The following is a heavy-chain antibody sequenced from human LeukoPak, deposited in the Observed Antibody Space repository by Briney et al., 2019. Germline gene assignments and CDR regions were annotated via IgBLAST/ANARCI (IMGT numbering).Heavy chain of an antibody. J-gene: IGHJ4*02. V-gene: IGHV3-74*01. CDR1: GFTFSSYW. D-gene: IGHD2-15*01. CDR2: INTDGSST. CDR3: ARGGDYCSGGSCYSSLSDY. Sequence: GGSLRLSCAASGFTFSSYWMHWVRQAPGKGLVWVSRINTDGSSTSYADSVKGRFAISRDNAKSTLYLQMNSLRAEDTAVYYCARGGDYCSGGSCYSSLSDYWGQGTLVTVSS.